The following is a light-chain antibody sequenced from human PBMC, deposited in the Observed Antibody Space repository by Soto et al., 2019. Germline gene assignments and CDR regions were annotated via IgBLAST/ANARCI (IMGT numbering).Light chain of an antibody. J-gene: IGKJ1*01. CDR1: QGISSY. CDR2: TAS. CDR3: QHLKTYPQT. V-gene: IGKV1-9*01. Sequence: DFQWTQSPSFLSASIGDRVTITFRASQGISSYLAWYQQKPGKAPKLLIYTASTLQSGVPSRFSGSGSGTEFTLTISSLQPEDFATYYCQHLKTYPQTFGQGTKVDIK.